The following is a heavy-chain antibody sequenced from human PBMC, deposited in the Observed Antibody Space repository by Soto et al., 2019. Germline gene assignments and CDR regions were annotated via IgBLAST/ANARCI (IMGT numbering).Heavy chain of an antibody. Sequence: QVQLVQSGAEVKKPGSSVNVSCKASGGTFSSYAISWVRQAPGQGLEWMGGNIPIFGTANYEQKFQGRVTITADEATSTAYMELISLRSEDTAVYYGARVVAVADCFDPWGQGPLVTVYS. V-gene: IGHV1-69*12. CDR3: ARVVAVADCFDP. D-gene: IGHD6-19*01. J-gene: IGHJ5*02. CDR2: NIPIFGTA. CDR1: GGTFSSYA.